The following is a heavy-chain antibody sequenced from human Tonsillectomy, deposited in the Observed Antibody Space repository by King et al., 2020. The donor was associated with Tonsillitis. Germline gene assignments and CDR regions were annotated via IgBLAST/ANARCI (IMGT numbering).Heavy chain of an antibody. J-gene: IGHJ4*02. CDR3: ASGGTWYYFDY. CDR1: GSAFSRYY. V-gene: IGHV1-46*01. Sequence: QVQLVESGAEVKKPGASVKVSCTASGSAFSRYYMHWVRQAPGQGLEWMGIMNPSGGSTNYAQKFQGRVTMTRDTSTSTVYMEVSSLRSEDTAVYYCASGGTWYYFDYWGQGSLVTVSS. CDR2: MNPSGGST. D-gene: IGHD6-13*01.